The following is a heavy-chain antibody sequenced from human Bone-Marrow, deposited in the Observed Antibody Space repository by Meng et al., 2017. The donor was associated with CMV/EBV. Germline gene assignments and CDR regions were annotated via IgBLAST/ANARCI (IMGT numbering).Heavy chain of an antibody. V-gene: IGHV3-30*02. CDR2: IRYDGTIK. D-gene: IGHD6-25*01. CDR1: GFPFSEYG. CDR3: AYYSSSGYYFDY. J-gene: IGHJ4*02. Sequence: GESLKISCAASGFPFSEYGIHWVRQAPGKGLEWVAFIRYDGTIKYYGNSVKGRFVISRDNSKNTLYLQMNSLRGEDTGVYYCAYYSSSGYYFDYWGQGTLVTVSS.